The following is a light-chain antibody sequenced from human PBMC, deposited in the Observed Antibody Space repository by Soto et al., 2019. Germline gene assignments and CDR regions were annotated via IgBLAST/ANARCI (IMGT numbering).Light chain of an antibody. CDR1: QSAISS. V-gene: IGKV3-15*01. J-gene: IGKJ4*01. CDR2: DAS. CDR3: HQYYKWPLT. Sequence: EIVMTQSPATLSVSPGERATLPCRASQSAISSLAWYQQKPGQTPRLLIYDASTRATDIPARFSGSGSGTDFTLTISSLLSEDVAVYYCHQYYKWPLTFGGGTKVDIK.